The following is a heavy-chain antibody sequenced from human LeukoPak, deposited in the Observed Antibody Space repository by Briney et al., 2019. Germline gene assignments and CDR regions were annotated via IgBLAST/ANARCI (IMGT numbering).Heavy chain of an antibody. CDR3: TRYRGVATAGILQAPHDY. Sequence: GGSLRLSCSASGFAFGDYAMSWVRQAPGGGLEWVGFIRSKPYGETTEYAASAKGRFTISRDDSKNIVYLQMNSLKVEDTALYYCTRYRGVATAGILQAPHDYWGQGTHVTVSS. CDR2: IRSKPYGETT. CDR1: GFAFGDYA. D-gene: IGHD6-13*01. V-gene: IGHV3-49*04. J-gene: IGHJ4*02.